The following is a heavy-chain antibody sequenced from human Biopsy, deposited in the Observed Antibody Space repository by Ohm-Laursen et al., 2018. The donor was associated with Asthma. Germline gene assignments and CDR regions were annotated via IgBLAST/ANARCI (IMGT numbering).Heavy chain of an antibody. V-gene: IGHV3-53*01. D-gene: IGHD6-13*01. CDR2: IYSGGTS. Sequence: SLRLSCAASGFAVSRDHMFWVRQAPGKGLEWVSVIYSGGTSHTADSVRGRFTISRDNSQNTLYLHKDSLSAEDTAVYYCAKDRSGTWYGFDYWGQGTLVTVSS. J-gene: IGHJ4*02. CDR3: AKDRSGTWYGFDY. CDR1: GFAVSRDH.